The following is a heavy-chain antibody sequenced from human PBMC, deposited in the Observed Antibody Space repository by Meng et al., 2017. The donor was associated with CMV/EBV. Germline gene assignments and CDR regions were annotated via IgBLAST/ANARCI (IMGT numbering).Heavy chain of an antibody. D-gene: IGHD2-2*03. CDR3: AKDGYCSSTRCQDYYYYGMDV. J-gene: IGHJ6*02. V-gene: IGHV1-2*02. CDR2: INPNSGGT. Sequence: ASVKVSCKASGYTFTGYYMHWVRQAPGQGLEWMGWINPNSGGTNYAQKFQGRVTMTRDTSISTAYMELSRLRSEDTAVYYCAKDGYCSSTRCQDYYYYGMDVWGQGTTVTVSS. CDR1: GYTFTGYY.